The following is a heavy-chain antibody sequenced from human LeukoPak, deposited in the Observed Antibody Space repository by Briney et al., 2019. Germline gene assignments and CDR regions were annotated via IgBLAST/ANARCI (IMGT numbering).Heavy chain of an antibody. J-gene: IGHJ6*02. V-gene: IGHV1-8*01. CDR1: GYTFTSYD. D-gene: IGHD5-12*01. CDR2: MNPNSGNT. Sequence: ASVKVSCKASGYTFTSYDINWVRQATGQGLEWMGWMNPNSGNTGYAQKFQGRVTMTRNTSISTAYMELSSLRSEDTAVYYCARDPERNSGYDPHNLGMDVWGQGTTVTVSS. CDR3: ARDPERNSGYDPHNLGMDV.